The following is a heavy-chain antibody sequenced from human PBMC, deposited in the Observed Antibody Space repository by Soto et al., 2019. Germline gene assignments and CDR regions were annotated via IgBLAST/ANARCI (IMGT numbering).Heavy chain of an antibody. D-gene: IGHD2-2*01. CDR1: GYTFTSYG. Sequence: ASVNVSCKASGYTFTSYGISWVRQAPGQGLEWMGWISAYNGNTNYAQKLQGRVTMTTDTSTSTAYMELRSLRSDDTAVYYCALKGEYCSSTSCYYGMDVWGQGTTVTVSS. CDR3: ALKGEYCSSTSCYYGMDV. J-gene: IGHJ6*02. V-gene: IGHV1-18*01. CDR2: ISAYNGNT.